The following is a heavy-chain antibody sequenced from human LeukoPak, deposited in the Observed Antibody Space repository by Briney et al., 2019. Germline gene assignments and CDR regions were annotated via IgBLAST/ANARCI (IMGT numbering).Heavy chain of an antibody. J-gene: IGHJ4*02. Sequence: GGSLRLSCAASGFTFSSYSMNWVRQAPGKGLEWVSAISGSGGSTYYADSVKGRFTIYRDNSKNTLYLQMNSLRAEDTAVYYCAKGGRSSSSWPACDYWGQGTLVTVSS. CDR2: ISGSGGST. V-gene: IGHV3-23*01. D-gene: IGHD6-13*01. CDR1: GFTFSSYS. CDR3: AKGGRSSSSWPACDY.